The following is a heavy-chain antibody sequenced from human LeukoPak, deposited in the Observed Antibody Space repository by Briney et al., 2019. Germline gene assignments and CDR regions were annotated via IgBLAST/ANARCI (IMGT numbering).Heavy chain of an antibody. Sequence: SETLSLTCTVSGGSISSSSYYWGWLRQPPGKGLEWIGSIYSSGNTYYNPSLRSRVTISLDTSKNQFSLKLSSVTAADKAVYYCARDIGSGYYPVGIGCTFAIWGQGTMVTVSS. CDR1: GGSISSSSYY. CDR3: ARDIGSGYYPVGIGCTFAI. CDR2: IYSSGNT. V-gene: IGHV4-39*07. J-gene: IGHJ3*02. D-gene: IGHD3-22*01.